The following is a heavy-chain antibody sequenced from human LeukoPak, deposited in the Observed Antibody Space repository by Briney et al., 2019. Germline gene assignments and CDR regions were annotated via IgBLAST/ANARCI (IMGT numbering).Heavy chain of an antibody. CDR1: GFTVGNNY. CDR3: ARIPSNYGYYFDY. V-gene: IGHV3-66*02. CDR2: IYSDGTT. J-gene: IGHJ4*02. D-gene: IGHD4-11*01. Sequence: GGPLRLSCAASGFTVGNNYMNLVRQAPGKGLEWVSVIYSDGTTYYADSVKGRFTISRDNSKNTLYLQMNSLRAEDTAVYYCARIPSNYGYYFDYWGQGTLVTVSS.